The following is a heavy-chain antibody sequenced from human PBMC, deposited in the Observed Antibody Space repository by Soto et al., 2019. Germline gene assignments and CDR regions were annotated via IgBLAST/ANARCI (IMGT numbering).Heavy chain of an antibody. Sequence: GGSLRLSCAASGFTFSSYDMHWVRQATGKGLEWVSAIGTAGDTYYPGSVKGRFTISRENAKNSLYLQMNSLRAGDTAVYYCARGTGRGGDFDYWGQGTLVTV. CDR1: GFTFSSYD. V-gene: IGHV3-13*01. J-gene: IGHJ4*02. D-gene: IGHD2-21*01. CDR3: ARGTGRGGDFDY. CDR2: IGTAGDT.